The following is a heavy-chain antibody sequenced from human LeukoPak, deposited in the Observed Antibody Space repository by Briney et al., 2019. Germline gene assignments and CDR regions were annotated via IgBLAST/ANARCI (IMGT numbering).Heavy chain of an antibody. Sequence: PSETLSLTCAVSGGSISSGGYSWSWIRQPPGKGLEWIGYIYHSGSTYYNPSLKSRVTISVDRSKNQFSLKLSSVTAADAAVCYCARDNYYDSSGFDYWGQGTLVTVSS. CDR2: IYHSGST. CDR3: ARDNYYDSSGFDY. CDR1: GGSISSGGYS. V-gene: IGHV4-30-2*01. J-gene: IGHJ4*02. D-gene: IGHD3-22*01.